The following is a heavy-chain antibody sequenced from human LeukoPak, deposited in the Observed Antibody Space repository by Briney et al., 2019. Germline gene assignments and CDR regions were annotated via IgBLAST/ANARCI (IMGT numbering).Heavy chain of an antibody. V-gene: IGHV3-7*01. J-gene: IGHJ3*02. Sequence: TGGSLRLSCAASGFTFSSYWMSWVRQAPGKGLEWVANIKQDGSEKYYVDSVKGRFTISRDNANNSLYLQMNSLRAEDTAVYYCASLKNSGWGNAFHIWGQGTMVTVSS. CDR1: GFTFSSYW. CDR2: IKQDGSEK. D-gene: IGHD6-19*01. CDR3: ASLKNSGWGNAFHI.